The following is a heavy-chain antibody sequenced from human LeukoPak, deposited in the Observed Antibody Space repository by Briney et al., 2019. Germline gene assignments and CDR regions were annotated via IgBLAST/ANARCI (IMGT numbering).Heavy chain of an antibody. D-gene: IGHD1-26*01. CDR3: AREGGELLPLDNWFDP. CDR2: INPNSGGT. CDR1: GYTFTGYY. V-gene: IGHV1-2*02. J-gene: IGHJ5*02. Sequence: ASVKVSCKASGYTFTGYYMHWVRQAPGQGLEWMGWINPNSGGTNYAQKFQGRVTMTRDTSISTAYMELSRLRSDDTAVYYCAREGGELLPLDNWFDPWGQGTLVTVSS.